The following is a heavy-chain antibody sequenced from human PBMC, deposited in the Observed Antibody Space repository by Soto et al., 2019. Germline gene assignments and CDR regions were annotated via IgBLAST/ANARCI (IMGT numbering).Heavy chain of an antibody. CDR2: INPNSGGT. CDR1: GYTFTGYY. V-gene: IGHV1-2*02. J-gene: IGHJ4*02. D-gene: IGHD3-3*01. CDR3: ARGSDFWSGYPPTHFDS. Sequence: ASVKVSCKACGYTFTGYYMHGVRHAPGQGLEWMGWINPNSGGTNYAQKFQGRVTMTRDTSISTAYMELSRRRSDDTAVYYCARGSDFWSGYPPTHFDSWGQGTLVTVSS.